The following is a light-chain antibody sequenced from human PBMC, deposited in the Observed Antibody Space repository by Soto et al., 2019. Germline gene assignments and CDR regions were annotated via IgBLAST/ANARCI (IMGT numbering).Light chain of an antibody. V-gene: IGKV3-20*01. CDR2: GAS. J-gene: IGKJ1*01. CDR3: QQYGSSPRT. CDR1: QSVSSSH. Sequence: EIVLTQSPGTLSLSPGERATLSCRASQSVSSSHLAWYQQKPGQAPRLLIYGASSRATGIPDRFSGSGSGTDFTLTISRLEPEDCAVDYCQQYGSSPRTFGQGTKVEIK.